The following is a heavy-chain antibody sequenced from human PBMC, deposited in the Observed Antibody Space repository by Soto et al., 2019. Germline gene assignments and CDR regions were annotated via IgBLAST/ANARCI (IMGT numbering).Heavy chain of an antibody. J-gene: IGHJ4*02. CDR1: GFSLSTYHMG. CDR2: IYWDDAK. D-gene: IGHD4-17*01. Sequence: QITLKESGPTLVRPAQTLTLTCDFSGFSLSTYHMGVAWIRQPPGKALEWLALIYWDDAKRYSPSLKDRLAISKDTSSNQVVLTITNIDPGDSATYFCAHAGDYDLLTFDHWGPGTLVTVSS. V-gene: IGHV2-5*02. CDR3: AHAGDYDLLTFDH.